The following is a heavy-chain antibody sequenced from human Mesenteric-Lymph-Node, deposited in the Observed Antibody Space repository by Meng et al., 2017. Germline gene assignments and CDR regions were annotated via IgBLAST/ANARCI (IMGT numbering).Heavy chain of an antibody. CDR3: ASLYGDSSVWYLDL. CDR1: GGSISSGNHY. CDR2: IYYSGST. D-gene: IGHD4-17*01. J-gene: IGHJ2*01. V-gene: IGHV4-31*03. Sequence: QVQLQESGPGLVKPSQTLSLTCTVSGGSISSGNHYWSWIRQHPGKGLEYIGYIYYSGSTYYNPSLKSRVIISVDTSKIQFSLRLNSVTAADTAVYYCASLYGDSSVWYLDLWGRGTLVTVSS.